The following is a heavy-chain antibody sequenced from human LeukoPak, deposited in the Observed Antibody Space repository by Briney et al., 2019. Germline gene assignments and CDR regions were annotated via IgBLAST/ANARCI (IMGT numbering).Heavy chain of an antibody. CDR2: INPSGGST. Sequence: GASVKVSCKASGYTFTSYYMHWVRQAPGQGLEWMGIINPSGGSTSYAQKFQGRVTVTRDMSTSTVYMELSSLRSEDTAVYYCTTALWFGGKYYFDYWGQGTLVTVSS. V-gene: IGHV1-46*01. CDR1: GYTFTSYY. D-gene: IGHD3-10*01. J-gene: IGHJ4*02. CDR3: TTALWFGGKYYFDY.